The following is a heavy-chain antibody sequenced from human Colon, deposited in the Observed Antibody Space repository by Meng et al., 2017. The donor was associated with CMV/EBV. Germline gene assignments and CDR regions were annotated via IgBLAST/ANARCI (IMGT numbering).Heavy chain of an antibody. Sequence: GESLKISCAASGFTFDDYGMSWVRQAPGKGLEWVSGINWNGGSTGYADSVKGRFTISRDNAKNSLYLQMNSLRAEDTALYYCARGGYDSSGYYLVYWGQGTLVTVSS. J-gene: IGHJ4*02. CDR3: ARGGYDSSGYYLVY. V-gene: IGHV3-20*04. CDR1: GFTFDDYG. CDR2: INWNGGST. D-gene: IGHD3-22*01.